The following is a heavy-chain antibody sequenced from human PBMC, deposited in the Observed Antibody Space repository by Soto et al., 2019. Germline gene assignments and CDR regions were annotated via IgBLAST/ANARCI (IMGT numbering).Heavy chain of an antibody. J-gene: IGHJ4*02. D-gene: IGHD3-10*01. Sequence: PGGSLRLSCAASGFIFSTFYMNWVRQGPGKGLECVSYISSSGSTIFYADSVKGRFTISRDNSKNTLYLQMNSLRAEDTAVYYCAKEGFGYYGSGTGGYFDYWGQGTLVTVSS. CDR3: AKEGFGYYGSGTGGYFDY. CDR1: GFIFSTFY. CDR2: ISSSGSTI. V-gene: IGHV3-48*01.